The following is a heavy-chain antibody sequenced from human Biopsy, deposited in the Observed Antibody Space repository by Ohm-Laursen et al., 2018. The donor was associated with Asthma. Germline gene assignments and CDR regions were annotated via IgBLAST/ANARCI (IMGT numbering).Heavy chain of an antibody. CDR2: IYYTGSD. V-gene: IGHV4-61*01. Sequence: TLSLTCTVSGGSVSTGSYYWSWIRQPPGKGLEWLGYIYYTGSDNYNPSLKSRVTISVDTSKNQFSLRLNSVTAADTAVYYCARGPNYHGSGRAPIGMDVWGQGTTVAVSS. CDR3: ARGPNYHGSGRAPIGMDV. D-gene: IGHD3-10*01. J-gene: IGHJ6*02. CDR1: GGSVSTGSYY.